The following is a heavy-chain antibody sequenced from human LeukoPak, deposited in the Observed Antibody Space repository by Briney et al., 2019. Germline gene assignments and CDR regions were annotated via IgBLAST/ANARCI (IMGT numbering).Heavy chain of an antibody. CDR2: IYSGGIT. J-gene: IGHJ3*02. CDR3: APAPPRGAFDI. Sequence: GGSLRLSCAASGFTVSSNYMSWVRQAPGKGLEWVSVIYSGGITYYADSVKGRFTISRDNSKNTLYLQMNSLRAEDTAVYYCAPAPPRGAFDIWGQGTMVTVSS. CDR1: GFTVSSNY. V-gene: IGHV3-53*01.